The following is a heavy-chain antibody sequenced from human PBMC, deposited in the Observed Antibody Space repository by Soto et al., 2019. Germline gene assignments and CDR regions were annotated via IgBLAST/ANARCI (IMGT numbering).Heavy chain of an antibody. CDR2: INGGTGQT. CDR1: GYTFSTYA. CDR3: ARGKGMEENYYYYGMDI. D-gene: IGHD1-1*01. Sequence: QVQVVQSGAEVKKPGASVKISCKASGYTFSTYAMHWVRQAPGQSLEWMGWINGGTGQTRYSQRFQDRDTITRDTSAKTTYMDLTSIRSEDTAVYYCARGKGMEENYYYYGMDIWGQGTTVTVSS. J-gene: IGHJ6*02. V-gene: IGHV1-3*01.